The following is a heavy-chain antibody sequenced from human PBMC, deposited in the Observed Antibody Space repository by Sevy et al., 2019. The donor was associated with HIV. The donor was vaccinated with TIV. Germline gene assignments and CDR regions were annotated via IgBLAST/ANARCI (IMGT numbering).Heavy chain of an antibody. Sequence: GGSLRLSCAASGFTFSDYGMQWVRQAPGKGLEWVAVIWNDGSNKYYADSVKGRFTTSRDNSSNTLYLQMNGLRAEDTAFYYCARDVRGEGIRPGDLDYWGQGTLVTVSS. D-gene: IGHD3-16*01. V-gene: IGHV3-33*01. CDR2: IWNDGSNK. J-gene: IGHJ4*02. CDR1: GFTFSDYG. CDR3: ARDVRGEGIRPGDLDY.